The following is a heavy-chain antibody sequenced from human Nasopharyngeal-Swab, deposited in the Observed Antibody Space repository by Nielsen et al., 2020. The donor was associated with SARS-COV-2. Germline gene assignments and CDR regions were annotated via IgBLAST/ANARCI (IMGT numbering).Heavy chain of an antibody. V-gene: IGHV4-34*01. D-gene: IGHD2-2*01. CDR2: INHSGST. Sequence: SETLSLTYAVSGGSFSANYWGWIRQPLGKGPEWIAEINHSGSTNYNPSLKSRVTLSVDTSMNQVSLEVSSVTAADTAVYYCARGLSGIVPAPILGLGPYYYYYYMDVWGKGTTVTVSS. CDR1: GGSFSANY. J-gene: IGHJ6*03. CDR3: ARGLSGIVPAPILGLGPYYYYYYMDV.